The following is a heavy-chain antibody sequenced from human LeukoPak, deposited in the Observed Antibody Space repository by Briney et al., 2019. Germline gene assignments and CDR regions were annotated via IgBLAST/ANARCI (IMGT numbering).Heavy chain of an antibody. Sequence: GGSLRLSCAASGFTFSSYAMSWVRQAPGKGLEWVSAISGSGGSTYYAGSVKGRFTISRDNSKNTLYLQMNSLRAEDTAVYCCAKGGSGWATGGMDVWGKGTTVTVSS. CDR3: AKGGSGWATGGMDV. CDR1: GFTFSSYA. J-gene: IGHJ6*04. D-gene: IGHD6-19*01. CDR2: ISGSGGST. V-gene: IGHV3-23*01.